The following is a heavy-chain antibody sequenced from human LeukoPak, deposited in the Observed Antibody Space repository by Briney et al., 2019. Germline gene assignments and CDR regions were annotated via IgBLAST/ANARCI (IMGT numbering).Heavy chain of an antibody. CDR3: AKEWGHYDILTGYLN. J-gene: IGHJ4*02. V-gene: IGHV3-30*18. CDR2: ISYDGSNK. Sequence: GGSLRLSCAASGFTFSSYGMHWVRQAPGKGLEWVAVISYDGSNKYYADSVKGRFTISRDNSKHTLYLQMNRLRAEDTAVYYCAKEWGHYDILTGYLNWGQGPLVTVSS. D-gene: IGHD3-9*01. CDR1: GFTFSSYG.